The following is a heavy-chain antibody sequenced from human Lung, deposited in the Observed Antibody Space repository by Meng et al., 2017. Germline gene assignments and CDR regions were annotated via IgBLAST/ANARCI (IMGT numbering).Heavy chain of an antibody. CDR1: GFTFSSYS. V-gene: IGHV3-21*01. CDR2: ISSSGA. Sequence: EVQLVESGGGLVKPGGSLRLSCAASGFTFSSYSMNWVRQAPGKGLEWVSSISSSGAYADSVKGRFTISRDNAKNSLYLQMNSLRAEDTAVYYCARGRVVVAATPSDYWGQGTLVTVSS. D-gene: IGHD2-15*01. CDR3: ARGRVVVAATPSDY. J-gene: IGHJ4*02.